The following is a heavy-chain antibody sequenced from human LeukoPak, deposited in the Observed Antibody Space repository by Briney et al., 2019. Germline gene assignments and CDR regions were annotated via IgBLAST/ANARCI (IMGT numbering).Heavy chain of an antibody. D-gene: IGHD3-22*01. CDR1: GFTFGDYT. CDR3: TRGSSGYSSSIEY. V-gene: IGHV3-49*03. CDR2: IRSKAYGGTT. Sequence: GGSLRLSCTASGFTFGDYTMSWFRQAPGKGLEWVGFIRSKAYGGTTEYAASVKGRFTISRDDSKSIAYLQMNSLKIEDTAVYYCTRGSSGYSSSIEYWGQGTLVTVSS. J-gene: IGHJ4*02.